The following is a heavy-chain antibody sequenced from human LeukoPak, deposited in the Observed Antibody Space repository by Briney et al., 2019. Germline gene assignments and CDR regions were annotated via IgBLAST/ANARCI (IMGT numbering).Heavy chain of an antibody. CDR2: IIPIFGTA. CDR1: GGTFSSYA. CDR3: ARDHDYGGNLDY. J-gene: IGHJ4*02. V-gene: IGHV1-69*05. Sequence: SVKVSCKASGGTFSSYAISWVRQAPGQGLEWMGRIIPIFGTANYAQKFQGRVTITTDESTSTAYMELSSLRSEDTAVYYCARDHDYGGNLDYSGQGTLVTVSS. D-gene: IGHD4-23*01.